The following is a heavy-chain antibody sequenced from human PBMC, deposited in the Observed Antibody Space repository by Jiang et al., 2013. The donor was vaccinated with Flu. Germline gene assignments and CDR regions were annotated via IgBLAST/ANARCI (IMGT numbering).Heavy chain of an antibody. CDR2: FYSASNT. V-gene: IGHV3-66*01. Sequence: FTVSGNYMSWVRQAPGKGRGVVSFFYSASNTYYADSVQGRFTISRDNSKNTLYLQMNSLRAEDTAVYYCARENRDYGSGSFYFDYWGQGTLVTVSS. CDR1: FTVSGNY. D-gene: IGHD3-10*01. J-gene: IGHJ4*02. CDR3: ARENRDYGSGSFYFDY.